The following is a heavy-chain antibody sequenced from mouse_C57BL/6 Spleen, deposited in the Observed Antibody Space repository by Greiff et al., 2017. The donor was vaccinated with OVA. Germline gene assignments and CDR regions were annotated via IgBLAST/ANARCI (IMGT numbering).Heavy chain of an antibody. Sequence: QVQLQQPGAELVKPGASVKLSCKASGYTFTSYWMQWVKQRPGQGLEWIGEIDPSDSYTNYNQKFKGKATLTVDTSSSTAYMQLSSLTSEDSAVYYCARDDGPRDAMDYWGQGTSVTVSS. CDR2: IDPSDSYT. J-gene: IGHJ4*01. D-gene: IGHD2-3*01. CDR3: ARDDGPRDAMDY. V-gene: IGHV1-50*01. CDR1: GYTFTSYW.